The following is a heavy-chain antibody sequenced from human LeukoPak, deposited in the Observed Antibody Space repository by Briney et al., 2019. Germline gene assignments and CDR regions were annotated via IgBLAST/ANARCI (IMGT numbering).Heavy chain of an antibody. CDR3: ARDAVLITIFGVVKSYYMDV. J-gene: IGHJ6*03. CDR1: GGSISSYY. V-gene: IGHV4-59*01. D-gene: IGHD3-3*01. Sequence: SETLSLTCSVSGGSISSYYWSWIRQPPGKRLEWIGYIYYSGSTNYNPSLKSRVAISVDTSKNQFSLKLSSVTAADTAVYYCARDAVLITIFGVVKSYYMDVWGKGTTVTVSS. CDR2: IYYSGST.